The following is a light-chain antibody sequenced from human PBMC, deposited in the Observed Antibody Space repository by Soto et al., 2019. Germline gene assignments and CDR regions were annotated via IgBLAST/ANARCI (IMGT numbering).Light chain of an antibody. CDR2: SNN. Sequence: QSVLTQSPSASGTPGQRVTISCSGSSSNIGSNTVSWYQQLPGTAPKLLIYSNNQRPSGVPDRFSGSKSGTSASLAIGGLQSEEEGDYYCATWDDSLNGHVFGTGTKVTVL. CDR1: SSNIGSNT. CDR3: ATWDDSLNGHV. V-gene: IGLV1-44*01. J-gene: IGLJ1*01.